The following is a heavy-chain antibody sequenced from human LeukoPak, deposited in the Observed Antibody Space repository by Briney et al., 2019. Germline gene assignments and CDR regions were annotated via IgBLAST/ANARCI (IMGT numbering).Heavy chain of an antibody. CDR1: GGSISSSSYY. CDR2: IYYSGST. CDR3: ARELRISGSYLDAFDI. Sequence: SETLSLTCTVSGGSISSSSYYWGWIRQPPGKGLEWLGSIYYSGSTYYNPSLKSRVTISVDTSKNQFSLKLSSVTAADTAVYYCARELRISGSYLDAFDIWGQGTMVTVSS. V-gene: IGHV4-39*07. D-gene: IGHD1-26*01. J-gene: IGHJ3*02.